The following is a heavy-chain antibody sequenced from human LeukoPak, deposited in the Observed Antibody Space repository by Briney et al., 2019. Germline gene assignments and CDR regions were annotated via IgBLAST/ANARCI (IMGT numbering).Heavy chain of an antibody. CDR1: GFTFSSYE. V-gene: IGHV3-48*03. Sequence: PGGSLRLSCAASGFTFSSYEMNWVRQAPGKGLEWVSYISGSRGAIYYADSVKGRFTISKDNAKNSLYLQTNSLRAEDTAVYYCAGGSYGRAIFDYWGQGTLVTVSS. CDR3: AGGSYGRAIFDY. D-gene: IGHD4-17*01. CDR2: ISGSRGAI. J-gene: IGHJ4*02.